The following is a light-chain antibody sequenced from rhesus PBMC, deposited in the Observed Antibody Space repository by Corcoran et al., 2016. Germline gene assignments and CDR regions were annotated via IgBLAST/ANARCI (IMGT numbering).Light chain of an antibody. J-gene: IGKJ2*01. CDR1: QGITND. CDR2: EAS. Sequence: DIQMTQSPSSLSASVGDRVTITCRASQGITNDLAWYQQKPGETPKLLIYEASSLQSGIPSRFSGSGSGTDCNLTISSLQSEDFATYYCQHYYSTPYSFGQGTKVEIK. CDR3: QHYYSTPYS. V-gene: IGKV1-25*01.